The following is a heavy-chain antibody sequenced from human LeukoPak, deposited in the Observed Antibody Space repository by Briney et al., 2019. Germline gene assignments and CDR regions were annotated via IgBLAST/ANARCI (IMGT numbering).Heavy chain of an antibody. CDR2: ISNDGSNK. J-gene: IGHJ4*02. CDR1: GFTFSSHA. D-gene: IGHD3-22*01. CDR3: ARDHYDSSGYLFDY. V-gene: IGHV3-30*04. Sequence: GGSLRISCAASGFTFSSHAMQWVRQVPGKGLDWVALISNDGSNKYYADSVKGRFTISRDNSKSTVYLQMNSLRADDTAVYYCARDHYDSSGYLFDYWGQGTLVSVSS.